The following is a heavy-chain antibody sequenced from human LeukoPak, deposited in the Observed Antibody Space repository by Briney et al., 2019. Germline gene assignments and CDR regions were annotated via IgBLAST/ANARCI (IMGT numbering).Heavy chain of an antibody. CDR1: GFTFSSYW. V-gene: IGHV3-74*01. D-gene: IGHD3-10*01. J-gene: IGHJ6*04. CDR3: AREAGLGSLLFYYYYGKDV. Sequence: PGGSLRLSCAASGFTFSSYWMHWVRQAPGKGLVWVSRINSDGSSTSYADSVKGRFTISRGNAKNTLYLQMNSLRAEDTAVYYCAREAGLGSLLFYYYYGKDVWGKGTTVTVSS. CDR2: INSDGSST.